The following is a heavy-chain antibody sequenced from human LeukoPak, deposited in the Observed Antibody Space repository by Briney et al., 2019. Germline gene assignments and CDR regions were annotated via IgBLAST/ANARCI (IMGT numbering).Heavy chain of an antibody. D-gene: IGHD5-24*01. CDR2: IYPVDSDT. V-gene: IGHV5-51*01. J-gene: IGHJ3*02. Sequence: GESLKISGKGSGYSFTNYWIGWVRQMHGKGLEWTGIIYPVDSDTRYSPSFQGEVTISADKSISTAYLQWSSLKASDTDMYYCEQLASQSIQDAFDIWGQGTMVTVSS. CDR1: GYSFTNYW. CDR3: EQLASQSIQDAFDI.